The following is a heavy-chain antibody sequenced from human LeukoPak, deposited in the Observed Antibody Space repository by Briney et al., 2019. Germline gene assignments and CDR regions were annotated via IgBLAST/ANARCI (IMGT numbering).Heavy chain of an antibody. CDR2: IYHSGST. Sequence: ETLSLTCTVSGYSISSGYYWGWIRQPPGKGLEWIGSIYHSGSTYYNPSLKSRVTISLDTSKNHFSLNLRSMQASDTAVYYCARAFCVGECFVLHIFFDSWGQGTLVTVSS. CDR3: ARAFCVGECFVLHIFFDS. CDR1: GYSISSGYY. J-gene: IGHJ4*02. V-gene: IGHV4-38-2*02. D-gene: IGHD2-21*01.